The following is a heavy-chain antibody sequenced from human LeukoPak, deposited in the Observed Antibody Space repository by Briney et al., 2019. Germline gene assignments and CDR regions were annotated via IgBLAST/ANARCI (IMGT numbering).Heavy chain of an antibody. D-gene: IGHD4-17*01. CDR1: GFSLSTSGMC. CDR3: GRISATVTTYYYGMDV. Sequence: SGPALVKPTQTLTLTCTFSGFSLSTSGMCVSWIRQPPGKALEWLARIDWDDDKYYSTSLKTRLTISKDTSKNQVVLTMTNMDPVDTATYYCGRISATVTTYYYGMDVWGQGTTVTVSS. CDR2: IDWDDDK. J-gene: IGHJ6*02. V-gene: IGHV2-70*11.